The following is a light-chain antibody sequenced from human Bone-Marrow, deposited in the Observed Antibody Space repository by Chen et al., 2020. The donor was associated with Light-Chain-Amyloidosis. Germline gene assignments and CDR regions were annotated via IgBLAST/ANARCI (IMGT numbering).Light chain of an antibody. CDR2: IDT. Sequence: SYELTQPPSVSVSPGQTARITCSGDDLPTKYAYWYKQKPGQAPVLVIHIDTERPSGFSGRFSGSSSGTTATLTISGAQAEDGTDYHCQSADSSGAYDVIFGGGTKLTVL. V-gene: IGLV3-25*03. CDR3: QSADSSGAYDVI. J-gene: IGLJ2*01. CDR1: DLPTKY.